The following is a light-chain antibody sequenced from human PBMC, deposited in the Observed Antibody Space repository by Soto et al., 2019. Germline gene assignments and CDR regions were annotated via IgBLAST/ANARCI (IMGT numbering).Light chain of an antibody. CDR3: QQYNSYWT. CDR2: KAS. V-gene: IGKV1-5*03. Sequence: IQMTDSPATLSAYVGDRVTITCRASQSISSWLAWYQQKPGKAPKLLIYKASSLESGVPSRFSGSGSGTEFTLTISSLQPDDFATYYCQQYNSYWTFGQGTKVDIK. J-gene: IGKJ1*01. CDR1: QSISSW.